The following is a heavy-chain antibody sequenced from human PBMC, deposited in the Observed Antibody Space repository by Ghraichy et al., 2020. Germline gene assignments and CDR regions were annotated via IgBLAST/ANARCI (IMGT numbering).Heavy chain of an antibody. CDR3: VFAIPPSFASIFLTKSTKLTCLVKDYF. J-gene: IGHJ4*01. Sequence: GGSLRLSCSASGFIFSPYAMHWVRQAPGKGLEYVSATSSNEGSTYYADSVKGRFTCRVDHRGLTFQQNASSMCVPDQDTAIRVFAIPPSFASIFLTKSTKLTCLVKDYF. V-gene: IGHV3-64D*06. CDR1: GFIFSPYA. D-gene: IGHD5-12*01. CDR2: TSSNEGST.